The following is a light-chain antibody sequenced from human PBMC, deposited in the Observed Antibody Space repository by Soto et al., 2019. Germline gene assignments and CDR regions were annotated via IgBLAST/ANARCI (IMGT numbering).Light chain of an antibody. CDR3: QQYNSYWT. Sequence: ESVLTPSPGTLSLSPGARATLSCRASQSVSSSYLAWYQQKPGQAPRLLIYGASSRATGIPDRFSGSGSGTDFTLTISSLQPDDFATYYRQQYNSYWTFGPGTKVDI. CDR1: QSVSSSY. J-gene: IGKJ1*01. V-gene: IGKV3-20*01. CDR2: GAS.